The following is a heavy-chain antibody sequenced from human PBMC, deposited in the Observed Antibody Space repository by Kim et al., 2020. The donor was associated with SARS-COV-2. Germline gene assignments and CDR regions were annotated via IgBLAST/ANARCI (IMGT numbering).Heavy chain of an antibody. J-gene: IGHJ4*02. D-gene: IGHD6-19*01. CDR3: ARDLNVAGPVFEVLYAGY. CDR1: GYTFTTYG. V-gene: IGHV1-18*01. CDR2: INTYNGNT. Sequence: ASVKVSCKTSGYTFTTYGISWVRQAPGQGLEWMGWINTYNGNTNFAQKFQDRVTMTTDTSTTTAYMEVRRLRSDDTAVYYCARDLNVAGPVFEVLYAGYWGQGTLAAVSS.